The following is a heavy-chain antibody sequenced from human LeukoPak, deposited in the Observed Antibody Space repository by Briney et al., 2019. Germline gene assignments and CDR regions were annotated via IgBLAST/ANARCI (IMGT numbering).Heavy chain of an antibody. CDR2: ISNGGT. CDR3: AKGSSGYFADL. V-gene: IGHV3-23*01. J-gene: IGHJ5*02. Sequence: GGSLRLSCAASGFIFNNYVLIWVRQAPGKGLEWVSAISNGGTQYADFVEGRFTISRDNSKNTLFLQMSSLRAEDTALYYCAKGSSGYFADLWGQGTLVTVSS. D-gene: IGHD3-22*01. CDR1: GFIFNNYV.